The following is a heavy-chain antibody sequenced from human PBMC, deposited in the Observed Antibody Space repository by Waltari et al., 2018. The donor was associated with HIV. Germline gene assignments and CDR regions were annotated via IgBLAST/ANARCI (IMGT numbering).Heavy chain of an antibody. Sequence: QVVVSGGGVGQPRGSMRLSWLTSGFSLRRYTMNRVRQAPGKRLEWVSSIIPNSIKTYYLESVRGRFTISRDNARNSLYLQMDSLRVEDSAVYYCASDPSMQHVAAGGYWGQGTLVTVSS. CDR2: IIPNSIKT. V-gene: IGHV3-21*01. CDR1: GFSLRRYT. CDR3: ASDPSMQHVAAGGY. D-gene: IGHD2-8*01. J-gene: IGHJ4*02.